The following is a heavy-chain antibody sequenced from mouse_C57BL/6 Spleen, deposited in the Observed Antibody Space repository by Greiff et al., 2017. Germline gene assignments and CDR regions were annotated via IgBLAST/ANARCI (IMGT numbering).Heavy chain of an antibody. D-gene: IGHD2-3*01. CDR3: ARGGWLLQAPYAMDY. CDR2: IYIGNGYT. CDR1: GYTFTSYG. V-gene: IGHV1-58*01. Sequence: EVQGVESGAELVRPGSSVKMSCKTSGYTFTSYGINWVKQRPGQGLEWIGYIYIGNGYTEYNEKFKGKATLTSDTSSSTAYMQLSSLTSEDSAIYFCARGGWLLQAPYAMDYWGQGTSVTVSS. J-gene: IGHJ4*01.